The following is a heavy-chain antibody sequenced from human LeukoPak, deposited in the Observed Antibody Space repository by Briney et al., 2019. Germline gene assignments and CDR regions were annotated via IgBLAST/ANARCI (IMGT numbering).Heavy chain of an antibody. Sequence: ASVKVSCKAFGYTFTGYYMHCVRQAPGQGLEWMVWINPNSGGTNYAQKFQARVTMTRDTSISTAYMELSRLTSDDTAVYYCASPGDRGMGYWYFDLWGRGTLVTVSS. J-gene: IGHJ2*01. CDR2: INPNSGGT. CDR3: ASPGDRGMGYWYFDL. CDR1: GYTFTGYY. D-gene: IGHD7-27*01. V-gene: IGHV1-2*02.